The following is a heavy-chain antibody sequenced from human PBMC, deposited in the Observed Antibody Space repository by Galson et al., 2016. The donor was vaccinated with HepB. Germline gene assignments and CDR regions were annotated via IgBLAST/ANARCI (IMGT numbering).Heavy chain of an antibody. CDR3: AHHNGDVRLGYFDY. J-gene: IGHJ4*02. CDR2: IYWDDEK. D-gene: IGHD5-24*01. V-gene: IGHV2-5*02. Sequence: PALVKPTQTLTLTCTFSGLSLNTRGAGVGWVRQPPGKALEWLALIYWDDEKRYSPSLKRRLTITKDASKNHAVLTVTNMNPVDTGTYFCAHHNGDVRLGYFDYWGQGSLVTVSS. CDR1: GLSLNTRGAG.